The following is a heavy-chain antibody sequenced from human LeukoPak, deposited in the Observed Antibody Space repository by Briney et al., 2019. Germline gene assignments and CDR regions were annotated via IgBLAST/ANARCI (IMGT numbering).Heavy chain of an antibody. CDR1: GFTFSNYG. J-gene: IGHJ4*02. Sequence: GTSLRLSCAASGFTFSNYGMHWVRQPPGKGLEWVAVIWYDGSNKYYADSVKGRFTISRDNSKNTLYLQMTSLRAEDTAVYYCARARPGYCSSTSCYLNYWGQGTLVTVSS. D-gene: IGHD2-2*01. CDR2: IWYDGSNK. CDR3: ARARPGYCSSTSCYLNY. V-gene: IGHV3-33*01.